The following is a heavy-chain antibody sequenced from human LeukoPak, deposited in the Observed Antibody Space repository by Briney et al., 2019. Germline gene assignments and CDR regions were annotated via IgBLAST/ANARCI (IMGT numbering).Heavy chain of an antibody. CDR1: GFTFDDYG. Sequence: GGSLRLSCAASGFTFDDYGMSWVRQAPGKGLEWISGVNWNGGSTGYADSVKGRFTISRDNAKNSLYLQMNSLRAEDTALYYCAKGVPLWFGEFDYNWFDPWGQGTLVTVSS. CDR3: AKGVPLWFGEFDYNWFDP. D-gene: IGHD3-10*01. J-gene: IGHJ5*02. CDR2: VNWNGGST. V-gene: IGHV3-20*04.